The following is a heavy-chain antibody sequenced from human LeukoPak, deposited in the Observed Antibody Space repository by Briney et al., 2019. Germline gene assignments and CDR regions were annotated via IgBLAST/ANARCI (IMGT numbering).Heavy chain of an antibody. CDR3: ARGAFSGNDY. D-gene: IGHD5-12*01. V-gene: IGHV3-48*02. Sequence: GGSLRLSCAASGFTFSSYSMNWVRQAPGKGLEWVSYISSSTSTIYYADSVRGRFTISRDNAKSSLYLQMNSLRDDDTAVYYCARGAFSGNDYWGQGTLSPSPQ. CDR1: GFTFSSYS. CDR2: ISSSTSTI. J-gene: IGHJ4*02.